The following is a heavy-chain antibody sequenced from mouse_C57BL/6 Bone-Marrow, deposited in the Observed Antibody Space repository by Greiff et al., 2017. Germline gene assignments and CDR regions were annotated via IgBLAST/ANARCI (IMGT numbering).Heavy chain of an antibody. CDR1: GFTFSSYG. J-gene: IGHJ2*01. CDR3: ARYSNYFDY. V-gene: IGHV5-6*01. Sequence: EVNLVESGGDLVKPGGSLKLSCAASGFTFSSYGMSWVRQTPDKRLEWVATISSGGSYTYYPDSVKGRFTISRDNAKNTLYLQMSSLKSEDTAMYYCARYSNYFDYWGQGTTLTVSS. CDR2: ISSGGSYT. D-gene: IGHD2-5*01.